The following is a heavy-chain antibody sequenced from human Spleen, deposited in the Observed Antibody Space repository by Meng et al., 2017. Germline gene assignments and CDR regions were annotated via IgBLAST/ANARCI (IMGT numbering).Heavy chain of an antibody. CDR3: ARVAHCGGDCFYYFDY. CDR2: ISGGGVAT. D-gene: IGHD2-21*02. J-gene: IGHJ4*02. V-gene: IGHV3-48*03. Sequence: LTCAASGFSFSSYAMSWVRQTPGKGLEWVSPISGGGVATYYADSVKGRFTISRDKAKNSLYLQMNSLRAADTALYCLARVAHCGGDCFYYFDYWGQGTLVTVSS. CDR1: GFSFSSYA.